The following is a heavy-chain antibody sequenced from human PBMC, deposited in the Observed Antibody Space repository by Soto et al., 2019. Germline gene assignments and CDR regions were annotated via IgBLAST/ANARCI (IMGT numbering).Heavy chain of an antibody. V-gene: IGHV4-31*03. D-gene: IGHD2-15*01. J-gene: IGHJ6*02. CDR3: ARYREHSSSPYYYYGMGV. CDR2: IYYSGST. Sequence: PSESLSLTCTVSGGSISIGGYYWSLIRQHPGKGLEWIGYIYYSGSTYYNPSLKSRVTISVDTSKNQFYLKLSSVTAADTAVYFCARYREHSSSPYYYYGMGVWGQGTTVTVSS. CDR1: GGSISIGGYY.